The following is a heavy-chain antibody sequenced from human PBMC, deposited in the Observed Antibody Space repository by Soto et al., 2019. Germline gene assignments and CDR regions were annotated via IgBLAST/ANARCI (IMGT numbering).Heavy chain of an antibody. Sequence: GGSLRLSCAASGFTFSIYAMSWVRQAPGNGLEWVSAISGSGGSTYYADSVKGRFTISRDNSKNTLYLQMNSLRAEDTAVYYCAKFGLRILGYCTNGVCPAVDYWGQGTLVTVCS. D-gene: IGHD2-8*01. J-gene: IGHJ4*02. CDR2: ISGSGGST. CDR3: AKFGLRILGYCTNGVCPAVDY. V-gene: IGHV3-23*01. CDR1: GFTFSIYA.